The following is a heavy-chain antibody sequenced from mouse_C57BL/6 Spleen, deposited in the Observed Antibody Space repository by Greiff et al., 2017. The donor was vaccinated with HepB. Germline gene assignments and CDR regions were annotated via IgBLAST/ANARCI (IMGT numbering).Heavy chain of an antibody. CDR2: INPSSGYT. V-gene: IGHV1-4*01. Sequence: VKLQESGAELARPGASVKMSCKASGYTFTSYTMHWVKQRPGQGLEWIGYINPSSGYTKYNQKFKDKATLTADKSSSTAYMQLSSLTSEDSAVYYCARSYDGYYAWFAYWGQGTLVTVSA. J-gene: IGHJ3*01. D-gene: IGHD2-3*01. CDR3: ARSYDGYYAWFAY. CDR1: GYTFTSYT.